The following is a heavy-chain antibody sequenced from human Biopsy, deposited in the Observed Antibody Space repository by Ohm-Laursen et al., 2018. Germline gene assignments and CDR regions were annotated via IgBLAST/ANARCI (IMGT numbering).Heavy chain of an antibody. CDR2: IWYDGSNE. J-gene: IGHJ6*02. CDR3: ARDPIVGSKADGMDV. Sequence: SLRLSCAASGFIFSTYTMNWVRQAPGEGLEWVSIIWYDGSNEYYADSVKGRFTISRDNSKNTVFLQMSSLRAEDTGVYYCARDPIVGSKADGMDVWGQGTTVTVSS. CDR1: GFIFSTYT. D-gene: IGHD1-26*01. V-gene: IGHV3-33*08.